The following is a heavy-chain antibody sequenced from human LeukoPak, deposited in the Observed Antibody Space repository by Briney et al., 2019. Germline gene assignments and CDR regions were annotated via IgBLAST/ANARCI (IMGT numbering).Heavy chain of an antibody. CDR3: ARGGYFDDPKYFDY. V-gene: IGHV3-7*01. CDR2: IKQDGSEK. Sequence: GGSLRLSCAASGFTFSNYWMSWVRQAPGKGLEWVANIKQDGSEKYYVDSVKGRFTISRDNAKSSLFLQMNSLRAEDTAMYYCARGGYFDDPKYFDYWGQGTLVTVSS. J-gene: IGHJ4*02. CDR1: GFTFSNYW. D-gene: IGHD3-9*01.